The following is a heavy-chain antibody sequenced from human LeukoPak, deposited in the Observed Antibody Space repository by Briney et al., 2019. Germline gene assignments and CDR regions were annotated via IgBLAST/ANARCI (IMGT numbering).Heavy chain of an antibody. Sequence: ASVKVSCKASGYSFTSYGISWVRQAPGQGLEWVGWISPYNGDTNYAQKLQGRVTMTTDTSTSTAYMDLRSLRSDDTAVYYCARDLYYYDSGASFNDTFDIWGQGTTVTVSS. J-gene: IGHJ3*02. D-gene: IGHD3-22*01. V-gene: IGHV1-18*01. CDR3: ARDLYYYDSGASFNDTFDI. CDR1: GYSFTSYG. CDR2: ISPYNGDT.